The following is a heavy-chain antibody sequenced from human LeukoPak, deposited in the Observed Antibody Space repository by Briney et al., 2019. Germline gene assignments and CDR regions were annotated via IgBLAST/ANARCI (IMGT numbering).Heavy chain of an antibody. CDR1: GGSISSSSYY. Sequence: SQTLSLTCTVSGGSISSSSYYWGWIRQPPGKGLEWIGSIYYSGSTYYNPSLKSRVTISVDTSKNQFSLKLSSVTAADTAVYYCARRIVVTRGFDYWGQGTLVTVSS. J-gene: IGHJ4*02. V-gene: IGHV4-39*01. CDR3: ARRIVVTRGFDY. CDR2: IYYSGST. D-gene: IGHD4-23*01.